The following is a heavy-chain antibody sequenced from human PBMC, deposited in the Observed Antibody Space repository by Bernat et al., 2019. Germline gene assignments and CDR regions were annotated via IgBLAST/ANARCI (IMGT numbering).Heavy chain of an antibody. Sequence: QVQLQESGPGLVKPSGTVSLICTVSGASISSNHWWSWVRQPPGKGLEWIGEIYHSESTNYNPSLKSRVTMSVDKSKNQFSLELTSVTAADTAVYYCARGLGIAVADGDCWGQGTLVTVSS. V-gene: IGHV4-4*02. CDR2: IYHSEST. CDR1: GASISSNHW. CDR3: ARGLGIAVADGDC. D-gene: IGHD6-19*01. J-gene: IGHJ4*02.